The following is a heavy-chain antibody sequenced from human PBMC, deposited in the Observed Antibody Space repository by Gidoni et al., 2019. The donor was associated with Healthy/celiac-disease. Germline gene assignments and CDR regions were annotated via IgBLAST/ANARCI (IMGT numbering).Heavy chain of an antibody. D-gene: IGHD5-12*01. Sequence: EVQLVESGGGLVQPGGSLRLSCAASGFTFSSYWMSWVRQAPGKGLEWVANIKQDGSEKYYVDSVKGRFTISRDNAKNSLYLQMNSLRAEDTAVYYCARDYRGYSGYAFDYWGQGTLVTVSS. CDR2: IKQDGSEK. J-gene: IGHJ4*02. CDR1: GFTFSSYW. V-gene: IGHV3-7*01. CDR3: ARDYRGYSGYAFDY.